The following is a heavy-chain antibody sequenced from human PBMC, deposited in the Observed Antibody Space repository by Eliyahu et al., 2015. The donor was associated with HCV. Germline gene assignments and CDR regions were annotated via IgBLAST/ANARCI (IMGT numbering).Heavy chain of an antibody. V-gene: IGHV3-48*04. CDR2: ISSSSSTI. CDR1: GFTFSSYS. Sequence: EVQLVESGGGLVQPGGSLRLSCAASGFTFSSYSMNWVRQAPGKGLEWVSYISSSSSTIYYTDSVKGRFTISRDNAKNSLYLQMNSLRAEDTAVYYCARAGQWLVPPPYYYYGMDVWGQGTTVTVSS. CDR3: ARAGQWLVPPPYYYYGMDV. D-gene: IGHD6-19*01. J-gene: IGHJ6*02.